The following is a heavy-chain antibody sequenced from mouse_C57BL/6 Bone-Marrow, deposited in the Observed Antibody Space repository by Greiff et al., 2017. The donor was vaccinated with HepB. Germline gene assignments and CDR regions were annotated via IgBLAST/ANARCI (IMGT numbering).Heavy chain of an antibody. V-gene: IGHV1-85*01. CDR3: AREDYGSYFDY. J-gene: IGHJ2*01. D-gene: IGHD1-1*01. Sequence: VHLVESGPELVKPGASVKLSCKASGYTFTSYDINWVKQRPGQGLEWIGWIYPRDGSTKYNEKFKGKATLTVDTSSSTAYMELHSLTSEDSAVYFCAREDYGSYFDYWGQGTTLTVSS. CDR1: GYTFTSYD. CDR2: IYPRDGST.